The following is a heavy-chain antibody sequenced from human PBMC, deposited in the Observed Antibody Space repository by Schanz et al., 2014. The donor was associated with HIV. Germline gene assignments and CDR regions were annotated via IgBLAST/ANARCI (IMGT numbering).Heavy chain of an antibody. CDR3: AKDGSWEAFDVFDI. D-gene: IGHD1-26*01. CDR2: IGGSGGNT. CDR1: GFTFSSYG. J-gene: IGHJ3*02. V-gene: IGHV3-NL1*01. Sequence: QVQLVESGGGVVQPGRSLRLSCAASGFTFSSYGMHWVRQAPGKGLEWVSAIGGSGGNTNYADSVKGRFLISRDNFKNTLYLQMNSLRAEDTAVYYCAKDGSWEAFDVFDIWGQGTMVTVSS.